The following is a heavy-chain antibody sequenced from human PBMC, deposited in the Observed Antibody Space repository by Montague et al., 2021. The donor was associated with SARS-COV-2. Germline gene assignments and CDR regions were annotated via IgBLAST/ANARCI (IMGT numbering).Heavy chain of an antibody. V-gene: IGHV4-34*01. CDR1: GGSVSDTDYY. CDR3: TSEGYLVLWSDYYYDGMDV. D-gene: IGHD2-2*01. J-gene: IGHJ6*04. CDR2: INHSGST. Sequence: SETLSLTCAVSGGSVSDTDYYWGWVRQPPGKGLEWIGEINHSGSTNYNPSLKSRVTISVDTSKNQFSLKLSSVTAADTAVYYCTSEGYLVLWSDYYYDGMDVWGKGTTVTVPS.